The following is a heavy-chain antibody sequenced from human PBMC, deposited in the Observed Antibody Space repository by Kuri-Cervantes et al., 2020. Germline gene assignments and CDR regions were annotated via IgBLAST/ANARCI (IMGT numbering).Heavy chain of an antibody. CDR3: ARDGGTVPAADQIDY. V-gene: IGHV4-34*01. D-gene: IGHD2-2*01. CDR2: INHSGST. J-gene: IGHJ4*02. Sequence: SETLSLTCAVYGGSFSGYYWSWIRQPPGKGLEWIGEINHSGSTNYNPSLKSRVTISVDTSMNQFSLKLSSVTAADTAVYYCARDGGTVPAADQIDYWGQGTLVTVSS. CDR1: GGSFSGYY.